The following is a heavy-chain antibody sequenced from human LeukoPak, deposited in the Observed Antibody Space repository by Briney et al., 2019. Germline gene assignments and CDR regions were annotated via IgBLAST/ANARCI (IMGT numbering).Heavy chain of an antibody. CDR1: GFTFSDYY. CDR2: ISSSGSTI. Sequence: GGSLRLSCAASGFTFSDYYMSWIRQAPGKGLEWVSYISSSGSTIYYADSVKGRFTISRDNAKNSLYLPMNSLRAEDTAVYYCAKGSNSGYDYGVKYYFDYWGQGTLVTVSS. J-gene: IGHJ4*02. D-gene: IGHD5-12*01. CDR3: AKGSNSGYDYGVKYYFDY. V-gene: IGHV3-11*01.